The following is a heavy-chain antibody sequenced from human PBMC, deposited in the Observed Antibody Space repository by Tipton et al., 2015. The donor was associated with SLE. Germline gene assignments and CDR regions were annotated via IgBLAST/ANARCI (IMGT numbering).Heavy chain of an antibody. J-gene: IGHJ4*02. CDR1: GFTFSDYQ. CDR2: ISSSSGYT. V-gene: IGHV3-11*06. CDR3: ARVSGSGRQPGD. D-gene: IGHD1-14*01. Sequence: SLRLSCAASGFTFSDYQMSWIRQAPGKGLEWVSYISSSSGYTNYADSVKGRFTISRDNAKNSLYLQMNSLRAEDTAVYYCARVSGSGRQPGDWGQGTLVTVSS.